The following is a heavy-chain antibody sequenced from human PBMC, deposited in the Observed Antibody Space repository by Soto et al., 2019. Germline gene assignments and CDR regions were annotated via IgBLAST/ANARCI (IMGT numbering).Heavy chain of an antibody. CDR3: ATDIRGSGSYYSYYYYGMDV. Sequence: EVQLVESGGGLVQPGRSLRLSCAASGFTFDDYAMHWVRQAPGKGLEWVSGISWNSGSIGYADSVKGRFTISRDNAKNSLYLQMNSLRAEDTALYYCATDIRGSGSYYSYYYYGMDVWGQGTTVTVSS. CDR2: ISWNSGSI. V-gene: IGHV3-9*01. CDR1: GFTFDDYA. J-gene: IGHJ6*02. D-gene: IGHD3-10*01.